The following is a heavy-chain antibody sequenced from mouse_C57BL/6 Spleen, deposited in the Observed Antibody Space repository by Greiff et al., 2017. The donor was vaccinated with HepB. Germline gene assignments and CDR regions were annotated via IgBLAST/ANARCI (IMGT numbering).Heavy chain of an antibody. CDR3: ARKARDTNYSNYGYFDV. CDR2: IWTGGGT. CDR1: GFSLTSYA. Sequence: VHLVESGPGLVAPSQSLSITCTVSGFSLTSYAISWVRQPPGKGLEWLGVIWTGGGTNYNSALKSRLSISKDNSKSQVFLKMNSLQTDDTARYYCARKARDTNYSNYGYFDVWGTGTTVTVSS. D-gene: IGHD2-5*01. V-gene: IGHV2-9-1*01. J-gene: IGHJ1*03.